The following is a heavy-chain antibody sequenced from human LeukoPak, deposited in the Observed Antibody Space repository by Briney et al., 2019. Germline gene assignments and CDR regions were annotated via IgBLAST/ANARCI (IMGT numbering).Heavy chain of an antibody. Sequence: GASVKVSCKASGGTFSSYAISWVRQAPGQGLEWMGGIIPIFGTANYAQKFQGRVTITTDESTSTAYMELSSLRSEDTAVYYCAICGGYSSNDFDYWGQGTLVTVSS. V-gene: IGHV1-69*05. CDR3: AICGGYSSNDFDY. J-gene: IGHJ4*02. CDR2: IIPIFGTA. D-gene: IGHD6-13*01. CDR1: GGTFSSYA.